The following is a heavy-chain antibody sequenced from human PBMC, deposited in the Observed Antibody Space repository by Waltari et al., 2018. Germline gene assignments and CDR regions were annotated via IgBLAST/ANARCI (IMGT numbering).Heavy chain of an antibody. CDR1: GYTFPHYD. Sequence: QVQLVQSGAEVRKHGAPVKFSCKASGYTFPHYDITWVRQGTGQGLEWMGWMNPNSGNTGYAQNFQDRLIMTTDTSINTAYMELRGLTSDDTAVYYCARGAAPGKGAHWFDPWGQGTLVIVSS. CDR2: MNPNSGNT. D-gene: IGHD6-13*01. CDR3: ARGAAPGKGAHWFDP. J-gene: IGHJ5*02. V-gene: IGHV1-8*01.